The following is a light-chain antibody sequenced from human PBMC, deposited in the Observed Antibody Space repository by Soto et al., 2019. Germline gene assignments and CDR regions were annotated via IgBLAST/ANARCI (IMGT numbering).Light chain of an antibody. J-gene: IGLJ2*01. CDR2: EVT. V-gene: IGLV2-14*01. CDR1: SSDVGDYDY. CDR3: SSYTSSSTVV. Sequence: QSALTQPASVSGSPGQSITISCTGTSSDVGDYDYVSWYQQHPGKAPKLMISEVTNRPSGVSNRFSGSKSGNTASLTISGLQAEDEAEYYCSSYTSSSTVVFGGGTKLTVL.